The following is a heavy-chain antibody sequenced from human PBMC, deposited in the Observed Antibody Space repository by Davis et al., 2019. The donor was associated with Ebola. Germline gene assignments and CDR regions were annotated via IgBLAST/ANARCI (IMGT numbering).Heavy chain of an antibody. V-gene: IGHV4-61*08. CDR3: AKGADWFDP. Sequence: PGGSLRLSCTVSGGSISRGGSYWTWIRQHPGKGLEWIGYIYYSGSTNYNPSLKNRLSISLDRSKNQFSLKLTSVTAADTAVYYCAKGADWFDPWGQGTLVTVSS. J-gene: IGHJ5*02. CDR1: GGSISRGGSY. CDR2: IYYSGST.